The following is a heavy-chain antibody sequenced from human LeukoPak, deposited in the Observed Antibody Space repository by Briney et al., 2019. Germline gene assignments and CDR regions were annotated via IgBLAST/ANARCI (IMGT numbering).Heavy chain of an antibody. Sequence: GGSLRLSCAASGFTFSSYEMNWVRQAPGKGLEWVSSTNSDGSSRGYTDSVKGRFTVSRDNSKNTLYLQMNSLRAEDTAVYYCAKGSGGSGSYSKYYFDYWGQGTLVTVSS. J-gene: IGHJ4*02. CDR2: TNSDGSSR. CDR3: AKGSGGSGSYSKYYFDY. V-gene: IGHV3-74*01. D-gene: IGHD3-10*01. CDR1: GFTFSSYE.